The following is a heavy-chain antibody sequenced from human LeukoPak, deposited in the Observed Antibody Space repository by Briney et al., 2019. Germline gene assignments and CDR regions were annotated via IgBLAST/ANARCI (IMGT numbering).Heavy chain of an antibody. CDR1: GFPFTGYY. J-gene: IGHJ4*02. D-gene: IGHD3-3*01. V-gene: IGHV1-2*02. CDR3: ARPADNFWNPYYGY. Sequence: EASVKVSCKASGFPFTGYYIHWVRQAPGQGLEWMGWINANTGGTNYAPKFQGRVTMTRDTSISTVYMELSRLRSDDTAIYYCARPADNFWNPYYGYWGQGTLVTVSS. CDR2: INANTGGT.